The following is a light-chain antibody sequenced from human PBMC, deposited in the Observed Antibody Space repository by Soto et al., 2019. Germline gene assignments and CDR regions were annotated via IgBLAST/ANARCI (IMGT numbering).Light chain of an antibody. Sequence: EIVMTQSPATLSVSPGDRATLSCMASQRVSTNLAWYQQQPGHAPRPLIYGASTRATGIPGRFSGSGAETEFTLTSSNLQSEDFAVYYCQQYSDWPPTYTFGQGTKLEIK. V-gene: IGKV3-15*01. J-gene: IGKJ2*01. CDR1: QRVSTN. CDR3: QQYSDWPPTYT. CDR2: GAS.